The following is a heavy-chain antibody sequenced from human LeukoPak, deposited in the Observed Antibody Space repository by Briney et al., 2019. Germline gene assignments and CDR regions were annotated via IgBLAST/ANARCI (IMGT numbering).Heavy chain of an antibody. Sequence: GSLRLSCAASEFTFSSYWMSWVRQAPGKGLEWVANIKQDGSEKYYVDSVKGRFTISRDNAKNSLYLQMNSLRAEDTAVYYCARGYDYVWGSPRGAFDIWGQGTMVTVSS. CDR3: ARGYDYVWGSPRGAFDI. CDR1: EFTFSSYW. D-gene: IGHD3-16*01. CDR2: IKQDGSEK. V-gene: IGHV3-7*03. J-gene: IGHJ3*02.